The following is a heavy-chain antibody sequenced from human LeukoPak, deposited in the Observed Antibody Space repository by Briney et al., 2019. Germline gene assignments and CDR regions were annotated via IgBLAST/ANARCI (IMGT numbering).Heavy chain of an antibody. V-gene: IGHV4-34*01. CDR2: INLGGST. J-gene: IGHJ4*02. CDR3: ATEYCASSSCRFDS. CDR1: GRSSTGYY. D-gene: IGHD2-2*01. Sequence: SETLSLTCAVYGRSSTGYYWSWIRQPPGKGLECIGEINLGGSTNYNPSLKSRVTISVDTSKKQFSLKLTSVTAADTAIYYCATEYCASSSCRFDSWGQGTLVTVSP.